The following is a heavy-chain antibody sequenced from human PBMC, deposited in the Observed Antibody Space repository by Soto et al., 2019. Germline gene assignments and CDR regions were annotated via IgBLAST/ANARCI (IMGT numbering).Heavy chain of an antibody. J-gene: IGHJ3*02. D-gene: IGHD6-13*01. Sequence: PSETLSLTCAVSGGSISTYYWSWIRQPPGKGLEWIGYISYSGSTNYNPSLKSRVTISVDTSKNQFSLKLSSVTAADTAVYYCARVRIAAARAAFDIWGQGTMVTVSS. CDR2: ISYSGST. CDR1: GGSISTYY. CDR3: ARVRIAAARAAFDI. V-gene: IGHV4-59*01.